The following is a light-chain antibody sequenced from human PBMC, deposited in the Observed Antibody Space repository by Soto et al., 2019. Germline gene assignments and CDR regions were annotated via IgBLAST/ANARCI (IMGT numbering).Light chain of an antibody. CDR1: QSVSDW. V-gene: IGKV1-5*01. J-gene: IGKJ1*01. CDR3: LQYDTSWT. Sequence: DIQMTQSPSTLSASVGDRVTITCRASQSVSDWLAWYQQKPGKAPNLLIYDASTLENGVPSRFSGSGSVTEFTLTISCLQPDDFATYYCLQYDTSWTFGQGTNVEI. CDR2: DAS.